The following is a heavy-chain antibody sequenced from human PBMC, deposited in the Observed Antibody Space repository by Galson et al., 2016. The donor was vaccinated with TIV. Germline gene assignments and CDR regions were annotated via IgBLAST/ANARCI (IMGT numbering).Heavy chain of an antibody. J-gene: IGHJ4*02. Sequence: SCKASGGTFKIHSITWVRQAPGQGLEWVANIKQDGDYKYYVDSVKGRFTISRDNAKNSLYLQMNSLRAEDTAVYYCARGNDPGATYSLDYWGQGTLVTVSS. V-gene: IGHV3-7*02. CDR2: IKQDGDYK. D-gene: IGHD1-1*01. CDR3: ARGNDPGATYSLDY. CDR1: GGTFKIHS.